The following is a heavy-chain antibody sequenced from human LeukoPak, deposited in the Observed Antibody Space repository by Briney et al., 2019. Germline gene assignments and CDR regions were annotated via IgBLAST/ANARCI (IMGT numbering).Heavy chain of an antibody. CDR2: IRRRAFGETA. CDR3: TREGAAAAYGMDV. V-gene: IGHV3-49*04. D-gene: IGHD6-13*01. J-gene: IGHJ6*02. CDR1: GFTFGDYA. Sequence: PGGSLRLSCTASGFTFGDYAVSWVRRAPGGLEWVGLIRRRAFGETADYAASVKGSFTISRDDSKSIAYLQMNSLKTEDTAVYYCTREGAAAAYGMDVWGQGTTVTVSS.